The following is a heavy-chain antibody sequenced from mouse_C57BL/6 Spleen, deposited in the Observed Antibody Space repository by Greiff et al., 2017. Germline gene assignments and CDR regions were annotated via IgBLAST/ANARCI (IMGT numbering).Heavy chain of an antibody. CDR1: GFNIKDYY. V-gene: IGHV14-2*01. CDR2: IDPEDGET. D-gene: IGHD1-1*01. CDR3: ASHYCASSDWYFDV. J-gene: IGHJ1*03. Sequence: VQLQQSGAELVKPGASVKLSCTASGFNIKDYYMHWVKQRTEQGLEWIGRIDPEDGETKYAPKFQGKATIPVDTSSITAYLQLSSLTSEDTAVYYCASHYCASSDWYFDVWGTGTTVTVSS.